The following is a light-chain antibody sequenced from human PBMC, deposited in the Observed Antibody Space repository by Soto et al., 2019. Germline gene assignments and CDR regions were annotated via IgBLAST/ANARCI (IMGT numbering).Light chain of an antibody. CDR1: QSISSW. J-gene: IGKJ3*01. V-gene: IGKV1-5*03. CDR2: KAS. CDR3: RQSFT. Sequence: DIQMTQSPSTLSASVGDRVTITCRASQSISSWLAWYRQKPGKAPKLLIYKASSLQSGVPSRFSGSGSGTEFTLTISGLHADYFATYYCRQSFTFGPGTKVDIK.